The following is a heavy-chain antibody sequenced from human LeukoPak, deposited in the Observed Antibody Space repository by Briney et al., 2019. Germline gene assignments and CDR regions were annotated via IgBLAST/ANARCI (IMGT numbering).Heavy chain of an antibody. CDR3: ARVLLGYYYYMDV. CDR1: GGSISSSSYY. CDR2: IYYSGST. Sequence: PSETLSLTCTVSGGSISSSSYYWGWIRQPPGKGLEWIGSIYYSGSTYYNPSLKSRVTISVDTSKNQFSLKLSSVTAADTAVYYCARVLLGYYYYMDVWGKGTTVTVSS. V-gene: IGHV4-39*07. D-gene: IGHD3-16*01. J-gene: IGHJ6*03.